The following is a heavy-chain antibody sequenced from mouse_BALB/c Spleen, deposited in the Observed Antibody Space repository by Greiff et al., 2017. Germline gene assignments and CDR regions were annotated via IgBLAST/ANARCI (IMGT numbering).Heavy chain of an antibody. D-gene: IGHD1-2*01. Sequence: QVQLKQSAAELARPGASVKMSCKASGYTFTSYTMHWVKQRPGQGLEWIGYINPSSGYTEYNQKFKDKTTLTADKSSSTAYMQLSSLTSEDSAVYFCASAFTTAGAWFAYWGQGTLVTVSA. J-gene: IGHJ3*01. V-gene: IGHV1-4*02. CDR2: INPSSGYT. CDR1: GYTFTSYT. CDR3: ASAFTTAGAWFAY.